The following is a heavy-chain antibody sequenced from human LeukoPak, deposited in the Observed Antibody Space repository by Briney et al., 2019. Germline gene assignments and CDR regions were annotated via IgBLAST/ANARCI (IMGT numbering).Heavy chain of an antibody. V-gene: IGHV3-23*01. CDR2: ISGSGGST. CDR3: AKDRVGGSYWGQNYFDY. J-gene: IGHJ4*02. CDR1: GFTFSSYA. D-gene: IGHD1-26*01. Sequence: GGSLRLSCAACGFTFSSYAMSWVRQAPGKGREWVSVISGSGGSTYYADSVKGRFTISRYNTKNTLDLKMNKLRAEDTAVYHCAKDRVGGSYWGQNYFDYWGQGTLVTVSS.